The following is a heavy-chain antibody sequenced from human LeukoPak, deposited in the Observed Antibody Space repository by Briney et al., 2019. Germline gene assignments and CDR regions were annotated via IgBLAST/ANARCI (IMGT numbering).Heavy chain of an antibody. CDR2: INHSGGT. Sequence: SETLSLTCAVYGGAFSGYYWSLIRQPPGKGLEWIGEINHSGGTNYNPSLKSRVTVSVDTSKNQFSLKLTSVTAADTAVYYCAREGSGSWTRVAYWGQGTLVTVSS. CDR3: AREGSGSWTRVAY. D-gene: IGHD6-25*01. V-gene: IGHV4-34*01. CDR1: GGAFSGYY. J-gene: IGHJ4*02.